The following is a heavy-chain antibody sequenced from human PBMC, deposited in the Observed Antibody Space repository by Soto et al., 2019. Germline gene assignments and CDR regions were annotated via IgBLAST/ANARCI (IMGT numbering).Heavy chain of an antibody. V-gene: IGHV4-59*01. CDR1: GGSISDYY. CDR3: ARGSSGYSDGGGY. D-gene: IGHD5-18*01. Sequence: QVQLQESGPGLVKPSETLSLTCTVSGGSISDYYWSWIRQPPGKRLEWIGYIYYTGTTNYNPSLEGRVTISVDTSRNQFSLNLSSVTAADTAVYYCARGSSGYSDGGGYWGQGTLVTVSS. J-gene: IGHJ4*02. CDR2: IYYTGTT.